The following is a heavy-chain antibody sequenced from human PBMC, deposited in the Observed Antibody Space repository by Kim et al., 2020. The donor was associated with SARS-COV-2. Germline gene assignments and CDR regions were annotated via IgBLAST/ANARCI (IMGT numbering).Heavy chain of an antibody. D-gene: IGHD1-26*01. J-gene: IGHJ4*02. CDR1: GYTFTSYC. CDR2: INLNTGNT. Sequence: ASVKVSCKASGYTFTSYCVHWVRQAPGQGLEWLGVINLNTGNTAYARDFQDRVTMTRDTSTSTAYMELNSLRSEDTAVYYCARHLISGSYPFDYWGQGTLVTGSS. V-gene: IGHV1-46*01. CDR3: ARHLISGSYPFDY.